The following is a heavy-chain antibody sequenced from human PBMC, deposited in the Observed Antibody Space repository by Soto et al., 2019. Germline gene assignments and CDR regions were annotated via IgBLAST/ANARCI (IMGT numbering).Heavy chain of an antibody. CDR1: GFTFSSYG. CDR3: AKDFGELWDYYYGMDV. V-gene: IGHV3-30*18. J-gene: IGHJ6*02. D-gene: IGHD3-10*01. CDR2: ISYDGSNK. Sequence: GGSLRLSCAASGFTFSSYGMHWVRQAPGKGLEWVAVISYDGSNKYYADSVKGRFTISRDNSKNTLYLQMNSLRAEDTAVYYCAKDFGELWDYYYGMDVWGQGTTVTVSS.